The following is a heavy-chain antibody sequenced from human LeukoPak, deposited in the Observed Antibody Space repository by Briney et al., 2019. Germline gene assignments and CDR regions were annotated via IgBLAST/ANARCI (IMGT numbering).Heavy chain of an antibody. CDR3: ARKMRWLRALDY. J-gene: IGHJ4*02. CDR2: IYYSGST. V-gene: IGHV4-30-4*08. D-gene: IGHD5-24*01. Sequence: PSQTLSLTCTVSGGSISSGDYYWSWIRQPPGKGLEWIGYIYYSGSTYYNPSLKSRVTISVDTSKNQFSLKLSFVTAADTAVYYCARKMRWLRALDYWGQGTLVTVSS. CDR1: GGSISSGDYY.